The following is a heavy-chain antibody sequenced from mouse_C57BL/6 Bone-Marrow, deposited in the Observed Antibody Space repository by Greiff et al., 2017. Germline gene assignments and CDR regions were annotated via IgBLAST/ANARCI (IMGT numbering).Heavy chain of an antibody. CDR3: ARRGYGNYPWFAY. D-gene: IGHD2-10*02. V-gene: IGHV5-6*02. CDR1: GFTFSSSG. Sequence: EVKLVESGGALVKPGGSLKLSCAASGFTFSSSGMSCVRQTPDKMLEWVATISSGGSYTYYPDRVQGRFTISRDNAKDTLYLQMSSLKSEDTAMYYCARRGYGNYPWFAYWGQGTLVTVSA. J-gene: IGHJ3*01. CDR2: ISSGGSYT.